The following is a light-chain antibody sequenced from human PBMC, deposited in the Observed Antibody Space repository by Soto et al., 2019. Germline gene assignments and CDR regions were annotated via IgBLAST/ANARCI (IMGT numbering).Light chain of an antibody. CDR3: QQLKSYPLT. V-gene: IGKV1-13*02. Sequence: GDRVTITCRASQGISSALAWYQQKPGKAPNLLISDASSLKSGVPSRFSGSGSGTDFTLTISSLQPEDFATYYCQQLKSYPLTFGPGTKVDIK. CDR1: QGISSA. CDR2: DAS. J-gene: IGKJ3*01.